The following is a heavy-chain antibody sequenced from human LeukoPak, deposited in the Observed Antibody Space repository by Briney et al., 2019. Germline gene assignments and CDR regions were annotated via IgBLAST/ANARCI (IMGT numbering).Heavy chain of an antibody. CDR3: ARDGGSYI. Sequence: SETLSLTCTVSGGSISSGDYYCSWLRQPPGKGLEWIGYIYYSGSTYYNPSLKSRVTISVDTSKNQFSLKLSSVTAADTAVYYCARDGGSYIWGQGTMVTVSS. CDR1: GGSISSGDYY. V-gene: IGHV4-30-4*08. J-gene: IGHJ3*02. D-gene: IGHD2-15*01. CDR2: IYYSGST.